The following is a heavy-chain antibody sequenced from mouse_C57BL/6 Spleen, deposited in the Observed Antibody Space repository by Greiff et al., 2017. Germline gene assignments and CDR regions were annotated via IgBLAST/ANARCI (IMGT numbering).Heavy chain of an antibody. CDR2: FHPSSGYT. D-gene: IGHD5-1*01. CDR1: GYTFTTYR. CDR3: TSSTYCYAMDY. Sequence: VQLQESGAELAKPGASVKLSCKASGYTFTTYRMQWVKQRHGQGLEWIGYFHPSSGYTKYNQKFKDKATLTADKSSSTVYLQLSSLTYEYSAVYCGTSSTYCYAMDYWGQGTSVTVSS. J-gene: IGHJ4*01. V-gene: IGHV1-7*01.